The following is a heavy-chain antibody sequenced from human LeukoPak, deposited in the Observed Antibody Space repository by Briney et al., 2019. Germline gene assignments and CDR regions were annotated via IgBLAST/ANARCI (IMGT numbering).Heavy chain of an antibody. D-gene: IGHD3-10*01. CDR3: ARGDLWLGH. CDR1: GFIFSSYW. V-gene: IGHV3-7*01. J-gene: IGHJ4*02. CDR2: IKSDGSEE. Sequence: PGGSLRLSCATSGFIFSSYWMCWVRQAPGKGQEWVANIKSDGSEEYYGDSVKGRFTISRDNAKNSLYLQMNSLRVEDTAVYYCARGDLWLGHWGQGSLVTVSS.